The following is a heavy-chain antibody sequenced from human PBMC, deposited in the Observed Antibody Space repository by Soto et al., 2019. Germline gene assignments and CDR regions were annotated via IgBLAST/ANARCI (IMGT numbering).Heavy chain of an antibody. Sequence: QVQLQESGPGLVKPSQTLSLTCTVSGGSISSGGYYWSWIRQHPGKGLEWIGYIYYSGSTYYNPSLKRRVTISVDTSKNQFPLKLSSVTAADTAVYYCAREYTVTTQDAFDIWGQGTMVTVSS. D-gene: IGHD4-17*01. CDR1: GGSISSGGYY. J-gene: IGHJ3*02. CDR3: AREYTVTTQDAFDI. CDR2: IYYSGST. V-gene: IGHV4-31*03.